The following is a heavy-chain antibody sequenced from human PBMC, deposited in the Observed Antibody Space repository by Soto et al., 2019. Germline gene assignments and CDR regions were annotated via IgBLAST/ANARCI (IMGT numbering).Heavy chain of an antibody. CDR3: ARHHYYDSSGYYGSNWFDP. D-gene: IGHD3-22*01. Sequence: ETLSLTCTVSGGSISSSSYYWGWIRQPPGKGLEWIGSIYYSGSTYYNPSLKSRVTISVDTSKNQFSLKLSSVTAADTAVYYCARHHYYDSSGYYGSNWFDPWGQGTLVTVSS. CDR2: IYYSGST. J-gene: IGHJ5*02. CDR1: GGSISSSSYY. V-gene: IGHV4-39*01.